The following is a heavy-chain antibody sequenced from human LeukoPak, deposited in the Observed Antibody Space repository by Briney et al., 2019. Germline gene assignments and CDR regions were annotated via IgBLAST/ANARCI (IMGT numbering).Heavy chain of an antibody. CDR3: ATSRGFSSTKHGFDY. CDR2: IYYSGST. D-gene: IGHD2-2*01. J-gene: IGHJ4*02. V-gene: IGHV4-30-4*01. Sequence: PSQTLSLTCTVSGGSISSGDYYWSWIRQPPGKGLEWIGYIYYSGSTYYNPSLKSRVTISVDTSKNQFSLKLSSVTAADTAVYYCATSRGFSSTKHGFDYWGQGTLVTVSS. CDR1: GGSISSGDYY.